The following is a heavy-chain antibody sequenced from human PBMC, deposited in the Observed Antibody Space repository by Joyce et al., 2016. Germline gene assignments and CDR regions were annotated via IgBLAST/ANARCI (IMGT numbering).Heavy chain of an antibody. CDR2: IKPDRGDT. Sequence: QVQLVQSGAEVKNPGASVKVSCKASGFSFSGYDIHWVRQAPGQGLEWMGWIKPDRGDTIYAQKFQGRVTMTRDTSSSTVYLELGRLTSDDTALYYCAREYGGTFYFDYWGQVTLVTVSS. D-gene: IGHD4-23*01. CDR3: AREYGGTFYFDY. V-gene: IGHV1-2*02. CDR1: GFSFSGYD. J-gene: IGHJ4*02.